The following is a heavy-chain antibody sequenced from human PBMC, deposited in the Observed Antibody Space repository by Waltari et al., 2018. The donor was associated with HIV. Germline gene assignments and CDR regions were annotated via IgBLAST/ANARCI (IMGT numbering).Heavy chain of an antibody. CDR1: GGNFSSYA. CDR3: ARVVVAGMGGNWFDP. J-gene: IGHJ5*02. D-gene: IGHD2-15*01. V-gene: IGHV1-69*04. Sequence: VQLVQSGAEVKKPGSSVKVSCKASGGNFSSYAISWVRQAPGQGLEWMGRIIPILGIANYAQKFQGRVTITADKSTSTAYMELSSLRSEDTAVYYCARVVVAGMGGNWFDPWGQGTLVTVSS. CDR2: IIPILGIA.